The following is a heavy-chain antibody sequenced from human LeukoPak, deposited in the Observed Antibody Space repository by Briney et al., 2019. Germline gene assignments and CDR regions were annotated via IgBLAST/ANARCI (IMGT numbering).Heavy chain of an antibody. D-gene: IGHD3-22*01. CDR3: AKAVGSSGYFSRYAFDI. CDR1: GLTFSCYA. CDR2: ISGGGSGT. J-gene: IGHJ3*02. Sequence: GGSLRLSYAPSGLTFSCYAMSWVPQAPGKGPEWDAVISGGGSGTYYADSVRGRFTITRDNSKNTVYLQMISLRAEDTAIYYCAKAVGSSGYFSRYAFDIWGQGTMVTVSS. V-gene: IGHV3-23*01.